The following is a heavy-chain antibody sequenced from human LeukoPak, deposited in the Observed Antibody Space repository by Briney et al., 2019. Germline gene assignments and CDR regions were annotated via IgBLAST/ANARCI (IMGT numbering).Heavy chain of an antibody. V-gene: IGHV4-59*01. CDR1: GGAISSYY. CDR2: IYYSGST. CDR3: ARGYYFDY. Sequence: PSETLSLTCTVSGGAISSYYWSWLRQPPGKGLEWIGYIYYSGSTNYNPSLKSRVTISVDTSKNQFSLKLSSVTAADTAVYYCARGYYFDYWGQGTLVTVSS. J-gene: IGHJ4*02.